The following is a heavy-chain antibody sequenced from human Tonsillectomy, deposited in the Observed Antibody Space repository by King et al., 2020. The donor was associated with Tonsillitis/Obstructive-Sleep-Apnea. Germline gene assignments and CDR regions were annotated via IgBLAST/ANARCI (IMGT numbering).Heavy chain of an antibody. V-gene: IGHV3-48*03. Sequence: VQLVESGGGLVQPGGSLRLSCAASGFTFSSYEMNWVRQAPGKGLEWVSYISSSGSTIYYADSVKGRFTISRDNAKNPLYLQMNSLRAEDTAVYYCARLVVVVVAATQSGFDIWGQGTMVTVSS. CDR2: ISSSGSTI. CDR3: ARLVVVVVAATQSGFDI. CDR1: GFTFSSYE. D-gene: IGHD2-15*01. J-gene: IGHJ3*02.